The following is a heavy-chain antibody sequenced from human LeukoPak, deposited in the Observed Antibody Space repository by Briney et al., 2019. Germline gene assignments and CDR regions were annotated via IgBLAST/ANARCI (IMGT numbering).Heavy chain of an antibody. J-gene: IGHJ4*02. CDR2: IIPIFGRA. Sequence: ASVKVSCKASGGTFSTFAISWVRQAPGQGLDWMGGIIPIFGRANYAQKFQGRVTITADESTSTAYMELSSLRSEDTAVYYCASSYDSGQTDNWGQGTLVTVSS. CDR1: GGTFSTFA. D-gene: IGHD3-22*01. V-gene: IGHV1-69*13. CDR3: ASSYDSGQTDN.